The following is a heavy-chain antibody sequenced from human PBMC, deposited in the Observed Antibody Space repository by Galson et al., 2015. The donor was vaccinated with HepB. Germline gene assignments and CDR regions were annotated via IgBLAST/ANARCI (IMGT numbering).Heavy chain of an antibody. CDR2: ISSSSSYI. CDR1: GFTFSSYS. Sequence: SLRLSCAASGFTFSSYSMNWVRQAPGKGLEWVSSISSSSSYIYYADSVKGRFTISRDNAKNSLYLQMNSLRAEDTAVYYCARVQQQLVRHFDYWGQGTLVTVSS. J-gene: IGHJ4*02. CDR3: ARVQQQLVRHFDY. D-gene: IGHD6-13*01. V-gene: IGHV3-21*01.